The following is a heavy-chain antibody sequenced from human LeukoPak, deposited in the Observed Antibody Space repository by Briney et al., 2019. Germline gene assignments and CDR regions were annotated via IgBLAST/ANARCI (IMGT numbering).Heavy chain of an antibody. D-gene: IGHD6-13*01. V-gene: IGHV3-30*03. J-gene: IGHJ4*02. CDR2: ISYDGSNK. CDR3: ARDGWEQQLVRWEYFDY. Sequence: PGGSLRLSCVASGFTFSSYGMHWVRQAPGKGLEWVAVISYDGSNKYYADSVKGRFTISRDNSKNTLYLQMNSLRAEDTAVYYCARDGWEQQLVRWEYFDYWGQGTLVTVSS. CDR1: GFTFSSYG.